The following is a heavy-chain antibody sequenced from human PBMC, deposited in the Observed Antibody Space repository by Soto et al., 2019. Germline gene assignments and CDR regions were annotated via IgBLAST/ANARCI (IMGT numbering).Heavy chain of an antibody. CDR2: IYPGDSDT. J-gene: IGHJ6*01. CDR1: GYSFTSYW. CDR3: ARSPALPSHSQYYYHGKDV. Sequence: PGESPKISCKGSGYSFTSYWIGWVRQMPGKSLEWMGIIYPGDSDTRYSPSFQGQVTISADKSISTAYLQWSSLKASDTAMYYFARSPALPSHSQYYYHGKDVWGQGTTVTVSS. V-gene: IGHV5-51*01. D-gene: IGHD2-15*01.